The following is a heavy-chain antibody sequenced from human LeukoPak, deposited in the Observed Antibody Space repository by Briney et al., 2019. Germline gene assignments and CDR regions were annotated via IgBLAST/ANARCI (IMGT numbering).Heavy chain of an antibody. D-gene: IGHD2-15*01. CDR2: ISESGYTI. CDR1: GFSFSDYY. V-gene: IGHV3-11*04. CDR3: ARVVVGATLYYYYYMDV. J-gene: IGHJ6*03. Sequence: GGSLRLSCAASGFSFSDYYMSWIRQAPGKGLEWVSYISESGYTIYYADSVKGRFTISSDNAKNSLYLQMNSLRAEDTAVYYCARVVVGATLYYYYYMDVWGKGTTVTVSS.